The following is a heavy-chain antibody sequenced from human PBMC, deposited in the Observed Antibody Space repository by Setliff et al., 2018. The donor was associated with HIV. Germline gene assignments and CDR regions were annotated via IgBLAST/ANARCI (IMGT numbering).Heavy chain of an antibody. Sequence: GGSLRLSCAASGFTLSGYWMNWVRQAPGKGLEWVANIKQDGSEKYYIDSVRGRFTISRDNAKNSLYLQMNSLRAEDTALYYCARALQGSRRDPDYWGQGTLVTVSS. V-gene: IGHV3-7*03. J-gene: IGHJ4*02. CDR2: IKQDGSEK. CDR1: GFTLSGYW. D-gene: IGHD3-10*01. CDR3: ARALQGSRRDPDY.